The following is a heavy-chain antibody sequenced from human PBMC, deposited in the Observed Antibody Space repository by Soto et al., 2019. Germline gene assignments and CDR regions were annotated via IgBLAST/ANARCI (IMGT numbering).Heavy chain of an antibody. D-gene: IGHD2-21*02. CDR2: IHPNSGVT. J-gene: IGHJ6*02. Sequence: ASVKVSCKASGYTFTDYYMHWVRQSPGQGLEWMGWIHPNSGVTKFPQKFQGRVIMTRDTSISTVYMELSKLISDDTAVYYCATQFHHCGGDCYRGPYFGMDVWGQGTTVTVSS. CDR3: ATQFHHCGGDCYRGPYFGMDV. CDR1: GYTFTDYY. V-gene: IGHV1-2*02.